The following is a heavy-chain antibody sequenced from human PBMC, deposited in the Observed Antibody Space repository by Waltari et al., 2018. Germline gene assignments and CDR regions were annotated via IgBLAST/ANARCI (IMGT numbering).Heavy chain of an antibody. CDR3: ATIYCSGGSCYSPDYFDY. J-gene: IGHJ4*02. D-gene: IGHD2-15*01. CDR1: GYTFTDYY. CDR2: VDPEDGET. V-gene: IGHV1-69-2*01. Sequence: VQLVQSGAEVKKPGASVKVSCKVSGYTFTDYYMHWVQQAPGNGLEWMGRVDPEDGETIYAEKFQGRVTITADTSTDTAYMELSSLRSEDTAVYYCATIYCSGGSCYSPDYFDYWGQGTLVTVSS.